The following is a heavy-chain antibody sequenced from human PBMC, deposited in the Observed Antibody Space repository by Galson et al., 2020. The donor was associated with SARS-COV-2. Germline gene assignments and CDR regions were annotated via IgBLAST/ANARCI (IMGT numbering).Heavy chain of an antibody. D-gene: IGHD4-17*01. J-gene: IGHJ4*02. CDR2: ISAYNGNT. Sequence: ASVKVSCKASGYTFTSYGISWVRQAPGQGLEWMGWISAYNGNTNYAQKLQGRVTMTTDTSTSTAYMELRSLRSDDTAVYYCASPKVNSRYGDFPDWFDYWGQGTLVTVSS. CDR1: GYTFTSYG. V-gene: IGHV1-18*01. CDR3: ASPKVNSRYGDFPDWFDY.